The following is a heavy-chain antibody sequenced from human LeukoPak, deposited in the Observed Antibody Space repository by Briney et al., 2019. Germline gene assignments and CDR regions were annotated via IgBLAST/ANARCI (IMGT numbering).Heavy chain of an antibody. J-gene: IGHJ4*02. CDR1: GFTLSSYW. Sequence: PGGSLRLSCAASGFTLSSYWMSWVRQAPGKGLEWVANIKQDGSEKYYVDSVKGRFTISRDSRKNSLYLQMNSLRAEDTAVYYCARRYCSDGSCYSVDHWGQGTLVTVSS. V-gene: IGHV3-7*01. CDR3: ARRYCSDGSCYSVDH. CDR2: IKQDGSEK. D-gene: IGHD2-15*01.